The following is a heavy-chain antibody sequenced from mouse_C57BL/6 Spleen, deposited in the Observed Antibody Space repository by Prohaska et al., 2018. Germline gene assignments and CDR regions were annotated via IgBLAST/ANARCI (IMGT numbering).Heavy chain of an antibody. V-gene: IGHV11-2*01. CDR3: MRYGGNYWYFDV. CDR1: GFTFSGFW. Sequence: EVQLLETGGGLVQPGGSRGLSCEGSGFTFSGFWMSWVRQTPGKTLEWIGDINSDGSAINYAPSIKDRFTIFRDNDKSTLYRQMSNVRSEDTATYFCMRYGGNYWYFDVWGTGTTVTVSS. D-gene: IGHD1-1*02. CDR2: INSDGSAI. J-gene: IGHJ1*03.